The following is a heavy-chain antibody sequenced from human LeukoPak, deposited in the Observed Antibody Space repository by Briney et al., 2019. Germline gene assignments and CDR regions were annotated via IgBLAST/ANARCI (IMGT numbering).Heavy chain of an antibody. D-gene: IGHD1-14*01. J-gene: IGHJ4*02. CDR3: ARGRTPDY. CDR1: GFPFNVYG. Sequence: GGSLRLSCAASGFPFNVYGMHWVRQAPGKGLEWVALVWYDGTNKYYADSVKGRFTISRDNSKNTLYLQMNSLRDEDTAVYYCARGRTPDYWGQGTLVTVSS. V-gene: IGHV3-33*01. CDR2: VWYDGTNK.